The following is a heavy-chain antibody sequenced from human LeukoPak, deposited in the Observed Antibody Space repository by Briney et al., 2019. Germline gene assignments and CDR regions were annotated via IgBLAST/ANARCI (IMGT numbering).Heavy chain of an antibody. D-gene: IGHD5-24*01. CDR3: ARHTRDEGYYFDC. CDR2: VSYSGST. CDR1: GGPINNYY. J-gene: IGHJ4*02. V-gene: IGHV4-59*08. Sequence: SETLSLTCTVSGGPINNYYWSWIRQPPGKELEWIGYVSYSGSTNYNPSLTSRVTISVDTSKNQFSLKLSSVTAADTAVYYCARHTRDEGYYFDCWGQGTLVTVSS.